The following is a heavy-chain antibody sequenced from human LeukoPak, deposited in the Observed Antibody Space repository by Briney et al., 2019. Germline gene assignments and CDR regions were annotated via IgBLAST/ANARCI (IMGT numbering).Heavy chain of an antibody. CDR2: ITSSSSTI. CDR3: ARGITGVAFFDY. CDR1: GFTFTSHS. Sequence: GGSLRLSCAASGFTFTSHSMNWVRQAPGKGLEWISYITSSSSTIYYADSVKGRFTISRDNAKNSLYLQTNSLRDEDTGVYYCARGITGVAFFDYWGQGTLVTVSS. D-gene: IGHD3-16*01. V-gene: IGHV3-48*02. J-gene: IGHJ4*02.